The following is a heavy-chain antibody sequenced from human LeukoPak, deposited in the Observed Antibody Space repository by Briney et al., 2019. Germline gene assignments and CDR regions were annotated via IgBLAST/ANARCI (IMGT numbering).Heavy chain of an antibody. CDR3: ARDPTYYGILTGYYKSGAFDI. CDR1: GGSISSHY. Sequence: SETLSLTCTVSGGSISSHYWSWIRQPPGKGLEWIGYIYYSGSTNYNPSLKSRVTISVDTSKNQFSLKLSSVTAADTAVYYCARDPTYYGILTGYYKSGAFDIWGQGTMVTVSS. J-gene: IGHJ3*02. CDR2: IYYSGST. D-gene: IGHD3-9*01. V-gene: IGHV4-59*11.